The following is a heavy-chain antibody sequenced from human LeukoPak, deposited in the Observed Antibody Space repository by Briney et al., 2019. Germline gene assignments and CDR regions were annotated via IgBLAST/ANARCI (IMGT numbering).Heavy chain of an antibody. D-gene: IGHD1-1*01. CDR1: GFTFDDYT. V-gene: IGHV3-9*01. CDR3: ARVHDPYYFDY. J-gene: IGHJ4*02. CDR2: ISWNSGSI. Sequence: QSGGCLRLSCAASGFTFDDYTMHWVRQAPGKGLEWVSGISWNSGSIGYADSVKGRFTISRDNAKNSLYLQMNSLRAEDTAVYYCARVHDPYYFDYWGQGTLVIVSS.